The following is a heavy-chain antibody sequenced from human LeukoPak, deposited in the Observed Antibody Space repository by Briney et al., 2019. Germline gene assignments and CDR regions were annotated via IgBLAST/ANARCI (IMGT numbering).Heavy chain of an antibody. J-gene: IGHJ4*02. CDR1: GASVSSNSHH. Sequence: PSETLSLTGNVSGASVSSNSHHWGWIRQPPGNGLEWIGSFYYTGRNYYNPSLRSRVTISVDTSKNQFSLRLTSVTAADTAVYYCARIHHFFAQVDFWGQGILVTVSS. CDR2: FYYTGRN. V-gene: IGHV4-39*01. CDR3: ARIHHFFAQVDF.